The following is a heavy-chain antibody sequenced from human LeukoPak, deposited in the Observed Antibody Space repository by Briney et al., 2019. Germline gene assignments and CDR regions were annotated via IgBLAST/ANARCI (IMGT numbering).Heavy chain of an antibody. Sequence: GGSLRLSCAASGFTFSSYSMNWVRQAPGKGLEWVSSISSSSSYIYYADSVKGRFTISRDNAKNSLYLQMNSLRAEDTAVYYCARVVGAYYDSSGCFDYWGQGTLVTVSS. J-gene: IGHJ4*02. CDR3: ARVVGAYYDSSGCFDY. CDR2: ISSSSSYI. D-gene: IGHD3-22*01. V-gene: IGHV3-21*01. CDR1: GFTFSSYS.